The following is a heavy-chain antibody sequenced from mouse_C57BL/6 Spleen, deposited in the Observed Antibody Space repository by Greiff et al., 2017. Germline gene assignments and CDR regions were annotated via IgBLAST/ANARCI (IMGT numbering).Heavy chain of an antibody. D-gene: IGHD1-1*01. V-gene: IGHV5-17*01. J-gene: IGHJ1*03. Sequence: EVQLQESGGGLVKPGGSLKLSCAASGFTFSDYGMHWVRQAPEKGLEWVAYISSGSSTIYYADTVKGRFTISRDNAKNTLFLQMTSLRSEDTAMYYCARTTTVVEDWYCDVWGTGTTVTVSS. CDR2: ISSGSSTI. CDR1: GFTFSDYG. CDR3: ARTTTVVEDWYCDV.